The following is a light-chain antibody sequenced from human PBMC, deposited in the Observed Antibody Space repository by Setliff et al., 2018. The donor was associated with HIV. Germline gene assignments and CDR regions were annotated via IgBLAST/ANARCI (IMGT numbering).Light chain of an antibody. CDR3: CSYAGSFIYV. J-gene: IGLJ1*01. V-gene: IGLV2-11*01. CDR1: SSDVGGYNF. CDR2: DVN. Sequence: ALTQPRSVSGSPGQSVTISCTGTSSDVGGYNFVSWYQQHPGKAPKFIIYDVNKRPSGVPDRFSGSKSGNTASLTISGLQPEDEADYYCCSYAGSFIYVFGTGTKSPS.